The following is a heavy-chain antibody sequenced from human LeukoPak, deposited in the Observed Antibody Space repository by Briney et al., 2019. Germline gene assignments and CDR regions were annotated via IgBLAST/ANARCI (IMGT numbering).Heavy chain of an antibody. J-gene: IGHJ2*01. D-gene: IGHD2-15*01. Sequence: GGSLRLSCAASGFTFSKDDFHWVRQAPGKGLEWVAAIGVTGDTYYADSVKGRFTISREDAANSLYLQMRSLGAGDTALYYCTKEFCGSHAACAGGSYYDFWGRGALVTVSS. CDR3: TKEFCGSHAACAGGSYYDF. V-gene: IGHV3-13*01. CDR1: GFTFSKDD. CDR2: IGVTGDT.